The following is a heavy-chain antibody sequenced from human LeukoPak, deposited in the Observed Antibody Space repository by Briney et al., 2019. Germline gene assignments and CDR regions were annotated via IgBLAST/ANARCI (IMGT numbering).Heavy chain of an antibody. CDR2: ITSSGRPI. V-gene: IGHV3-48*01. Sequence: PGGSLRLSCAASGFTFSSYWMSWVRQAPGKGLEWISYITSSGRPIYYADSVKGRFTISRDNAKNSLYLQMNSLRVEDTAVYYCARVPGTVYYDYMDVWGIGTTVTVAS. CDR1: GFTFSSYW. CDR3: ARVPGTVYYDYMDV. D-gene: IGHD4-11*01. J-gene: IGHJ6*03.